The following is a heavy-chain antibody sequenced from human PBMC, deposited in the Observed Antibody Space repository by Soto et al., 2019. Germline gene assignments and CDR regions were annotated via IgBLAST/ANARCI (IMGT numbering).Heavy chain of an antibody. V-gene: IGHV4-4*02. J-gene: IGHJ4*02. CDR3: ARVYSGSYSDY. Sequence: QVQLQESGPGLVKPSGTLSLTCAVSGGSIRSNNWWSWVRQPPGKGLEWIGEIFQSGSTNYNPSLKTRVTISVDKSKNQFALKLSSVTAADTAVYYCARVYSGSYSDYWGQGTLVTVSS. CDR1: GGSIRSNNW. CDR2: IFQSGST. D-gene: IGHD1-26*01.